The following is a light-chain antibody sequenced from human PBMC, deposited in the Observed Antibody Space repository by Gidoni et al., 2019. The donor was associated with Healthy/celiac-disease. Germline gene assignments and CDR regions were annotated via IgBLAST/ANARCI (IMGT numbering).Light chain of an antibody. Sequence: EIVLTQSPGPLSLSPGERATLSCRASQRVSSSYLAGYQQKPGQAPRLLIYGASSRATGIPDRFSGSGSGTDFTLTISRLEPEDFAVYYCQQYGSSPLTFGPGTKVDIK. CDR2: GAS. V-gene: IGKV3-20*01. J-gene: IGKJ3*01. CDR3: QQYGSSPLT. CDR1: QRVSSSY.